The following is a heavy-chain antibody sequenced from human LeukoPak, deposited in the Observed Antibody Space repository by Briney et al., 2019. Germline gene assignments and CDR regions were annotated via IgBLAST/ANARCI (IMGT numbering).Heavy chain of an antibody. CDR2: ISYDGSNK. CDR3: ARDGATGAYDSSGYIDY. Sequence: PGGSLRLSCAAPGFTFSSYGMHWVRQAPGKGLEWVAVISYDGSNKYYADSVKGRFTISRDNSKNTLYLQMNSLRAEDTAVYYCARDGATGAYDSSGYIDYWGQGTLVTVSS. CDR1: GFTFSSYG. D-gene: IGHD3-22*01. V-gene: IGHV3-30*19. J-gene: IGHJ4*02.